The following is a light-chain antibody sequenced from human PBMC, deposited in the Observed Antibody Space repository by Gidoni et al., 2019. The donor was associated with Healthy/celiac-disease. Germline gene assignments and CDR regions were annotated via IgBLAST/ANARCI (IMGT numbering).Light chain of an antibody. CDR1: QSVSSY. V-gene: IGKV3-11*01. J-gene: IGKJ4*01. CDR3: QQRSNWPPLLT. CDR2: DAS. Sequence: EIVLTQSPATLSLSPGERATLSCRASQSVSSYLDWYQQKPGQAPRLLIYDASNRATRIPARFSGSESGTDFTLTIHSLAPDDFAGYFCQQRSNWPPLLTFGGGTKVEIK.